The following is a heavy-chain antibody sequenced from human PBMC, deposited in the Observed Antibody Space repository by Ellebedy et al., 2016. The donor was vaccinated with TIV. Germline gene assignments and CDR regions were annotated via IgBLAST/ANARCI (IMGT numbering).Heavy chain of an antibody. J-gene: IGHJ4*02. CDR3: AKGWLWLVW. CDR2: MYSGDADT. D-gene: IGHD6-19*01. V-gene: IGHV3-23*01. Sequence: GGSLRLSXAASGFKFRKYAMTWVRQAPGKGLEWVATMYSGDADTFYADSVKGRFTIIRDNSTSTLHLQMNSLRVEDTALYYCAKGWLWLVWWGQGTQVTVSS. CDR1: GFKFRKYA.